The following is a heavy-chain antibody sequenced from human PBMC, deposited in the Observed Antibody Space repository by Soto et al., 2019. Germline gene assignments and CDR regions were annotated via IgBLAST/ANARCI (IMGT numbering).Heavy chain of an antibody. D-gene: IGHD1-20*01. CDR3: ARAYISGPAGYYDY. CDR1: GDSVSINSAA. CDR2: TYYRSKWYN. Sequence: SQALSLTCVISGDSVSINSAAWNWIRQSPSRGLEWLGMTYYRSKWYNDYAVSVKSRITINPDTSKNQLSLQLNSVTPEVTAVYYGARAYISGPAGYYDYWGQGTLVTVSS. J-gene: IGHJ4*02. V-gene: IGHV6-1*01.